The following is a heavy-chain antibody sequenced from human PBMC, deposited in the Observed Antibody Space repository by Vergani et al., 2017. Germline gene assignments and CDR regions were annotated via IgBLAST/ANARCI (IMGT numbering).Heavy chain of an antibody. J-gene: IGHJ6*03. CDR2: INHSGST. V-gene: IGHV4-38-2*01. D-gene: IGHD2-2*01. CDR1: GYSISSGYY. CDR3: ARGLLDCSSTSCYWGLDYYYYYYMDV. Sequence: QVQLQESGPGLVKPSETLSLTCAVSGYSISSGYYWSWIRQPPGKGLEWIGEINHSGSTNYNPSLKSRVTISVDTSKNQFSLKLSSVTAADTAVYYCARGLLDCSSTSCYWGLDYYYYYYMDVWGKGTTVTVSS.